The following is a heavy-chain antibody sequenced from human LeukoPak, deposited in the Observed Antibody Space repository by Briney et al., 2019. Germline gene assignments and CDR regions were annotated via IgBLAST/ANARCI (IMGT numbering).Heavy chain of an antibody. CDR2: IYPGDSDT. Sequence: GESLKISCKGSGYSFTSYWIGWVRQMPGKGLEWMGIIYPGDSDTRYSPSFQGQVTISADKSISTAYLQWSSLKASDTAMYCCARGPKYDFWSGYYIYFDYWGQGTLVTVSS. V-gene: IGHV5-51*01. CDR3: ARGPKYDFWSGYYIYFDY. J-gene: IGHJ4*02. D-gene: IGHD3-3*01. CDR1: GYSFTSYW.